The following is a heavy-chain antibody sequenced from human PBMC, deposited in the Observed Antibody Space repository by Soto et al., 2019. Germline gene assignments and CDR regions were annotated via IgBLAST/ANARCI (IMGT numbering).Heavy chain of an antibody. CDR3: ARGTLYCSSTSCYTVYYYGMDV. V-gene: IGHV3-48*03. CDR1: GFTFSSYE. J-gene: IGHJ6*01. Sequence: EVQLVESGGGLVQPGGSLRLSCAASGFTFSSYEMNWVRQAPGKGLEWVSYISSSGSTIYYADSVKGRFTISRDNAKNSLYLQMNSLRAEDTAVYYCARGTLYCSSTSCYTVYYYGMDVW. D-gene: IGHD2-2*02. CDR2: ISSSGSTI.